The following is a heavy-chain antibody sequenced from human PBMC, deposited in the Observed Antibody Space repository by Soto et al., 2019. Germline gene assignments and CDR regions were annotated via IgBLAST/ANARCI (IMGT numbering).Heavy chain of an antibody. D-gene: IGHD3-9*01. J-gene: IGHJ5*02. CDR1: VYTFTSYA. CDR2: INAGNGNT. V-gene: IGHV1-3*01. Sequence: XSVKFSCKASVYTFTSYAMHWLRQAPGQRLEWMGWINAGNGNTKYSQKFQGRVTITRDTSASTAYMELSSLRSEDTAVYYCARAGRYFDWLLSNWFDPWGQGTLVTVSS. CDR3: ARAGRYFDWLLSNWFDP.